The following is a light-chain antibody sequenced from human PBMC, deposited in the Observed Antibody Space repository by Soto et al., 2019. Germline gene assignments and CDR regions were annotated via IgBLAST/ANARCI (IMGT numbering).Light chain of an antibody. CDR3: QQSYSTPPT. V-gene: IGKV1-39*01. CDR1: QSISSY. Sequence: DIQMTQSPSSLSASVGDRVTITCRTSQSISSYLNWYQQKPGKAPNLLIYTASSLQSGVPSRFSGSGSGTDFTLTISSLQPEDFATYYCQQSYSTPPTFGGGTKVEIK. CDR2: TAS. J-gene: IGKJ4*01.